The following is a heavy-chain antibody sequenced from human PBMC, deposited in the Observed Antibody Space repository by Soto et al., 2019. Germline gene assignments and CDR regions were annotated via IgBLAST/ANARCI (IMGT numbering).Heavy chain of an antibody. CDR3: ARASIGRITGSTLAYYYYYVMDV. D-gene: IGHD1-7*01. Sequence: QVQLVQSGAEVKRSGSSVKVSCKASGGSLTGYTITWVRQAPGQGLEWMGGIIPIFDTTNYAQKLQGRVTLTADDSTSTAYMELSSLRSEDTAVYYCARASIGRITGSTLAYYYYYVMDVWGQGTTVTVSS. J-gene: IGHJ6*02. CDR1: GGSLTGYT. V-gene: IGHV1-69*01. CDR2: IIPIFDTT.